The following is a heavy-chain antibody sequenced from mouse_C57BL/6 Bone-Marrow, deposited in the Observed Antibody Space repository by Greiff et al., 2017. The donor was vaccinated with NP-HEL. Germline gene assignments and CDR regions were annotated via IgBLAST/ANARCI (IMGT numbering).Heavy chain of an antibody. D-gene: IGHD1-1*01. J-gene: IGHJ4*01. CDR2: IWSDGST. CDR3: ARLGHYYGSSYEGYAMDY. Sequence: VKLVESGPGLVAPSQRLSITCTVSGFSLTSYGVHWVRQPPGKGLEWLVVIWSDGSTTYNSALKSRLSISKDNSKSQVFLKMNSLQTDDTAMYYCARLGHYYGSSYEGYAMDYWGQGTSVTVSS. V-gene: IGHV2-6*03. CDR1: GFSLTSYG.